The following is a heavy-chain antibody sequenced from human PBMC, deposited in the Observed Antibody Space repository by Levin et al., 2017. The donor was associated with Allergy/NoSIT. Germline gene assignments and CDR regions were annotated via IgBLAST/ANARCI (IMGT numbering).Heavy chain of an antibody. V-gene: IGHV3-49*03. CDR1: GFTFGDYA. CDR3: SRGRKDTHY. J-gene: IGHJ4*02. CDR2: IRSKAYGGAT. Sequence: GGSLRLSCTTSGFTFGDYAMSWFRQAPGKGLEWVGFIRSKAYGGATDYAASVKGRFTISRDDSKSIAYLQMNSLKTEDTAVYYCSRGRKDTHYWGQGTLVTVSS.